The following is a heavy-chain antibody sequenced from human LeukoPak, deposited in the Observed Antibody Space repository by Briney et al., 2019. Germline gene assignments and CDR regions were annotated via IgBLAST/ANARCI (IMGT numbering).Heavy chain of an antibody. CDR2: INTDGRSS. CDR3: ARGTYYFDY. D-gene: IGHD1-1*01. J-gene: IGHJ4*02. CDR1: GFTFSSYW. V-gene: IGHV3-74*01. Sequence: GGSLRLSCAASGFTFSSYWMHWVRQAPGKGLVWVSRINTDGRSSIYADSVKGRFTISRDNAKNTLYLQMSSLRAEDTAVYYCARGTYYFDYWGQGTLVTVSS.